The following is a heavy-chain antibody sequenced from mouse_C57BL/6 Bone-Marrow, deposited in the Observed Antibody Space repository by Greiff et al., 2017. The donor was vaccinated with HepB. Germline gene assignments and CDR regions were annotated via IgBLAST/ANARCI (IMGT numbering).Heavy chain of an antibody. J-gene: IGHJ4*01. CDR1: GFSLTSYG. CDR2: IWSGGST. CDR3: ARNSDYSLYYAMDY. V-gene: IGHV2-2*01. Sequence: VKLMESGPGLVQPSQSLSITCTVSGFSLTSYGVHWVRQSPGKGLEWLGVIWSGGSTDYNAAFISRLSISKDNSKSQVFCKMNSLQADDTAIYYCARNSDYSLYYAMDYWGQGTSVTVSS. D-gene: IGHD2-12*01.